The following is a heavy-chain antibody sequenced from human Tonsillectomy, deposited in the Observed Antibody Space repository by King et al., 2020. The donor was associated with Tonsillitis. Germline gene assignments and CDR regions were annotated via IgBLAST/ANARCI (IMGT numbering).Heavy chain of an antibody. CDR1: GFTLSNYW. J-gene: IGHJ5*02. V-gene: IGHV3-7*03. D-gene: IGHD5-18*01. CDR3: ARAQYSYGRRWFDP. CDR2: IKQDGSDK. Sequence: VQLVESGGGLVQPGGSLRLSCAASGFTLSNYWMNWVRQAPGKGLEWVANIKQDGSDKHYVDSVKGRLPLSRDNAKNALFLQLNSLRTEDTAVYYCARAQYSYGRRWFDPWGQGTLVTVSS.